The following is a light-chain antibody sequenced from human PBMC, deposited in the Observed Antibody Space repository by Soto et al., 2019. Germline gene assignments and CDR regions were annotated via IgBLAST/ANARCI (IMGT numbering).Light chain of an antibody. CDR3: SSYTSSITLVV. CDR1: SSDVGSYNY. V-gene: IGLV2-14*03. J-gene: IGLJ3*02. CDR2: DVT. Sequence: QSALTQPASVYGSPGQSITISCSGTSSDVGSYNYVSWFQQHPGKAPKLMIYDVTNRPSGVSNRFSGSKSGNTASLTISGLHAEDEADYHCSSYTSSITLVVFGGGTKLTVL.